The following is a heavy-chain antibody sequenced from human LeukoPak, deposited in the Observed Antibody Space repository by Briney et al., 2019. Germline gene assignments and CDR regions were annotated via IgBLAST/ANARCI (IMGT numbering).Heavy chain of an antibody. CDR3: ARGNYGSGKAFDI. Sequence: SETLSLTCTVSGGSISSGDYYSSWIRQPPGKGLEWIGYIYYSGSTYYNPSLKSRVTISVDTSKNQFSLKLSSVTAADTAVYYCARGNYGSGKAFDIWGQGTMVTVSS. CDR2: IYYSGST. J-gene: IGHJ3*02. D-gene: IGHD3-10*01. V-gene: IGHV4-30-4*01. CDR1: GGSISSGDYY.